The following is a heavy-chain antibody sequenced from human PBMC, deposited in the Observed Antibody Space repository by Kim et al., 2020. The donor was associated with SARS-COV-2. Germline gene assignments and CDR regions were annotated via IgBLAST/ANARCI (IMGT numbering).Heavy chain of an antibody. CDR2: IRNKANSYAT. CDR3: TRHPPRTVPGHHYGM. CDR1: GFIFSDFS. D-gene: IGHD6-19*01. V-gene: IGHV3-73*01. Sequence: GGSLRLSCAVSGFIFSDFSMHWVRQASGKGLEWVGRIRNKANSYATSYAASVRGRFTISRDESKSTAYLKMNSLKTEDTAVYYCTRHPPRTVPGHHYGM. J-gene: IGHJ6*01.